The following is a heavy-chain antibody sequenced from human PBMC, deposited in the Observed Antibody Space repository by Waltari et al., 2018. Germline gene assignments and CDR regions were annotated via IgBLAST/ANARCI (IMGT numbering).Heavy chain of an antibody. V-gene: IGHV3-30*18. Sequence: QVQLVESGGGVVQPGRYLRLSCAASGFTFSSYGMHWVRQDPGKGLEWVEVISYDGSNKYYADSVKGRFTISRDNSKNTLYLQMNSLRAEDTAVYYCAKDRGGTLYYYGMDVWGQGTTVTVSS. CDR3: AKDRGGTLYYYGMDV. CDR2: ISYDGSNK. D-gene: IGHD3-10*01. CDR1: GFTFSSYG. J-gene: IGHJ6*02.